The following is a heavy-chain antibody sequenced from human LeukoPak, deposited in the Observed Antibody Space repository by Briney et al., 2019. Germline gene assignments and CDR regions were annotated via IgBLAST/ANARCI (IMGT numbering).Heavy chain of an antibody. J-gene: IGHJ4*02. CDR3: ARHILSMGHFDY. V-gene: IGHV4-38-2*01. CDR1: GYSISSGCY. D-gene: IGHD2-21*01. Sequence: PSETLSLTCAVSGYSISSGCYWGWIRQPPGKGLEWIGSIYHSGSTYYNPSLKSRVTISVDTSKNQFSLKLSSVTAADTAVYYCARHILSMGHFDYWGQGTLVTVSS. CDR2: IYHSGST.